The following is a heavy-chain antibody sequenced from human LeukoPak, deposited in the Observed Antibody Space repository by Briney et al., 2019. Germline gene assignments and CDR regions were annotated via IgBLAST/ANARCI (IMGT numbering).Heavy chain of an antibody. CDR2: ISYSGST. CDR1: GGSISSYY. J-gene: IGHJ6*02. V-gene: IGHV4-59*08. D-gene: IGHD5-12*01. CDR3: ARLGATHYGMDV. Sequence: PSETLSLTCTVSGGSISSYYWSWIRQPPGKGLEWIACISYSGSTKYNPSLKSRVTISVDTSKNQFSLKLSSVTAADTAVYYCARLGATHYGMDVWGQGTTVTVSS.